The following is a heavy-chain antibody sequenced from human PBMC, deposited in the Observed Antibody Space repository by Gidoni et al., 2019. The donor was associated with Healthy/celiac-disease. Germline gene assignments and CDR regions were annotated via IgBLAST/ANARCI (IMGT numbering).Heavy chain of an antibody. D-gene: IGHD3-22*01. CDR3: ARDDDYYDSSGYRYYYGMDV. Sequence: QVQLVQSGAEVKKPGSSVKVSCKASVGPFSSYAIRWVRQATGQGLEWMGGIIPIFGTANYAQKFQGRVTITADESTSTAYMELSSLRSEDTAVYYCARDDDYYDSSGYRYYYGMDVWGQGTTVTVSS. J-gene: IGHJ6*02. CDR1: VGPFSSYA. V-gene: IGHV1-69*01. CDR2: IIPIFGTA.